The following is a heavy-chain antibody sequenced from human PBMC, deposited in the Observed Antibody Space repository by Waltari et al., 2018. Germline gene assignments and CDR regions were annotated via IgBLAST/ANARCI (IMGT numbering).Heavy chain of an antibody. CDR3: ASTYDSSGYFPY. V-gene: IGHV4-59*01. CDR2: IYYSGST. J-gene: IGHJ4*02. CDR1: GGSISSYY. Sequence: QVQLQESGPGLVKPSETLSLTCPVSGGSISSYYWRWIRQPPGKGLEWIGYIYYSGSTNYNPSLKSRVTISVDTSKNQFSLKLSSVTAADTAVYYCASTYDSSGYFPYWGQGTLVTVSS. D-gene: IGHD3-22*01.